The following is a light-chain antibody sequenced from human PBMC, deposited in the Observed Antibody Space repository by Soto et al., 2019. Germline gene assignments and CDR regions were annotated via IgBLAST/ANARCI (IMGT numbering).Light chain of an antibody. CDR2: GNT. V-gene: IGLV1-40*01. CDR1: SSNIGAGYD. J-gene: IGLJ1*01. CDR3: QSYDSTMSARYV. Sequence: QSVLTQPPSVSGAPGQRVTISCTGSSSNIGAGYDVHWYQQRPGTAPKLLIFGNTNRPSGVPDRFSGSKSGTSASLAITGLQAEDEGDYSCQSYDSTMSARYVFGTGTRSP.